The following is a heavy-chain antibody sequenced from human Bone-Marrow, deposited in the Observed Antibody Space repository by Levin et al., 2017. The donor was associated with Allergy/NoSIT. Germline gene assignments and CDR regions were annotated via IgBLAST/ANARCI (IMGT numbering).Heavy chain of an antibody. CDR2: ISSDGSFT. Sequence: LPGGSLRLSCAASGFTFSSNGLHWVRQAPGKGLEWVAVISSDGSFTYYADSVKGRFTVSRDYSKNTLYLQMNNLRAEDTALYYCATSRTFSNVDYFDYWGQGTLVTVSS. D-gene: IGHD2/OR15-2a*01. CDR1: GFTFSSNG. CDR3: ATSRTFSNVDYFDY. J-gene: IGHJ4*02. V-gene: IGHV3-30*04.